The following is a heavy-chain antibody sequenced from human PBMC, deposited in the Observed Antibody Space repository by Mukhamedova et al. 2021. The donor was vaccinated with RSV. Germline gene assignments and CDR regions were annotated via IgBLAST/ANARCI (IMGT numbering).Heavy chain of an antibody. Sequence: GSEKHYVESVNGRFTISRDNAKNSLYLQMNSVRDDDTAVYYCAAGAGYLIAYWGQGTLVTVSS. J-gene: IGHJ4*02. D-gene: IGHD3-22*01. V-gene: IGHV3-7*01. CDR2: GSEK. CDR3: AAGAGYLIAY.